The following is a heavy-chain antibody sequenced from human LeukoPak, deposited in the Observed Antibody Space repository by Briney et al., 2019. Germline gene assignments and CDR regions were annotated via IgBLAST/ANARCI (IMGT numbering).Heavy chain of an antibody. V-gene: IGHV3-66*01. CDR2: VYGGDTT. Sequence: GGSLRLSCAASGFTVSSNYMTWVRQAPGKGLEWVSVVYGGDTTYYADSVKGRFTISRDNSKNTLYLQMNSLRAEDTAAYYCAKPGYYYDSSGYYLDYWGQGTLVTVSS. CDR1: GFTVSSNY. D-gene: IGHD3-22*01. CDR3: AKPGYYYDSSGYYLDY. J-gene: IGHJ4*02.